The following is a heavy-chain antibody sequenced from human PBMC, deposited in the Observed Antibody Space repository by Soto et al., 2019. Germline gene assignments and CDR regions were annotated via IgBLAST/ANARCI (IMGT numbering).Heavy chain of an antibody. V-gene: IGHV3-30*18. J-gene: IGHJ4*02. D-gene: IGHD3-10*01. CDR3: AKDMVWNFDY. CDR2: ISYDGSNK. CDR1: GFTFSNYG. Sequence: GGSLRLSCAAPGFTFSNYGMHWVRQAPGKGLEWVAVISYDGSNKYYADSVKGRFTISRDNSKNTLYLQMNSLRAEDTAVYYCAKDMVWNFDYWGQGTLVTVSS.